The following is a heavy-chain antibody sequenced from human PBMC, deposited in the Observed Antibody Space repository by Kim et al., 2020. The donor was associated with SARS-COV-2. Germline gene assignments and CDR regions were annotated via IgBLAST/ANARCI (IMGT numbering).Heavy chain of an antibody. CDR3: TRIPGTYLACWDAFDV. CDR2: IRSKVYSYAT. CDR1: GFTFSDSP. Sequence: GGSLRLSCAASGFTFSDSPIHWVRQASGKGLEWVGRIRSKVYSYATSYSASVKCRFTISRDDSESMAYLQMHSLKTEDTAVYYCTRIPGTYLACWDAFDV. V-gene: IGHV3-73*01. J-gene: IGHJ3*01. D-gene: IGHD1-26*01.